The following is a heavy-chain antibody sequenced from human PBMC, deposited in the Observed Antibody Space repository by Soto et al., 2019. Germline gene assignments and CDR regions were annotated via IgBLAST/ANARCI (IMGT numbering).Heavy chain of an antibody. V-gene: IGHV1-69*12. J-gene: IGHJ6*02. CDR3: ARQGSNEYYYYGMDV. CDR2: IIRIFGTP. D-gene: IGHD3-10*01. Sequence: QVQLVQSGAEVKKPGSSVKVSCKASGGTFSNYAINWVRQAPGQGLEWMGGIIRIFGTPDYAQRFQGRVTITADESTSTAYMELSSLRSEDTAVYYCARQGSNEYYYYGMDVWGQGTTVTVSS. CDR1: GGTFSNYA.